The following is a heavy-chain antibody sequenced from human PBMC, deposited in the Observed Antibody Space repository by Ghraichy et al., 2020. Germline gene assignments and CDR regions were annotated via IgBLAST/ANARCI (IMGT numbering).Heavy chain of an antibody. D-gene: IGHD2-2*01. J-gene: IGHJ5*02. Sequence: SVKVSCKASGGTFSSYAISWVRQAPGQGLEWMGGIIPIFGTANYAQKFQGRVTITADESTSTAYMELSSLKSEDTAVYYCASCSSTSCSWFDPWGQGTLVTVSS. CDR3: ASCSSTSCSWFDP. V-gene: IGHV1-69*13. CDR1: GGTFSSYA. CDR2: IIPIFGTA.